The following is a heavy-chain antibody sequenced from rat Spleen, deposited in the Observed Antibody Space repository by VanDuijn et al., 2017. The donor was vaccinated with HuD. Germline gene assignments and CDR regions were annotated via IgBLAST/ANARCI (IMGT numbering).Heavy chain of an antibody. J-gene: IGHJ1*01. D-gene: IGHD1-4*01. Sequence: EVQLVESGGGLVKPGRSMKLSCSASGFTFNNYYMTWVRQAPTKGLEWVASITTDGGNPYYRDSVKGRFTISRDNAKSTLYLQMDSLRSEDTATYYCARKYNYVDWYFDFWGPGTMVTVSS. CDR3: ARKYNYVDWYFDF. V-gene: IGHV5-25*01. CDR2: ITTDGGNP. CDR1: GFTFNNYY.